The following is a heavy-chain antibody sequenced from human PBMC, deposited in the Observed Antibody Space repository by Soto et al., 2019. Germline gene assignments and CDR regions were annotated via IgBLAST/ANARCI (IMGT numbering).Heavy chain of an antibody. CDR3: AKDGAREGGTTEGFDY. CDR1: GFTFSSYD. V-gene: IGHV3-23*01. J-gene: IGHJ4*02. CDR2: ISGSGGST. D-gene: IGHD1-7*01. Sequence: EVQLLESGGGLVQSGGSLRLSCAASGFTFSSYDMSWVRQAPGKGLEWVSGISGSGGSTYCADTVKGRFTISRDNYKNPLYLQMNSLRAEDTAVYYCAKDGAREGGTTEGFDYWGQGTLVTVSS.